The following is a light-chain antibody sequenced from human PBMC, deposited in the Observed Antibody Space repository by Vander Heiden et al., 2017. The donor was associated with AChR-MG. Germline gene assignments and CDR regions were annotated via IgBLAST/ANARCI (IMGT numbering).Light chain of an antibody. Sequence: DVVMTQSPLSLPVSLGQPASISCRSSQSLVHSDGNTYLNWFQQRPGQSPRRLIHKVSDRDPGVPDRFSGSGSGTDFTLKISRVEAEDVGVYYCMQGTQWPFTFGPGTKVDIK. CDR1: QSLVHSDGNTY. V-gene: IGKV2-30*02. J-gene: IGKJ3*01. CDR2: KVS. CDR3: MQGTQWPFT.